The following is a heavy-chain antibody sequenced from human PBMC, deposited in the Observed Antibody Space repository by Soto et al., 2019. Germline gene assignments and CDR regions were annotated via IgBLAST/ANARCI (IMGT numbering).Heavy chain of an antibody. Sequence: SETLSLTCTVSGGSINSGDYYWTWVRHPPGKGLEWIGNIFHSGSTYYTPSLQSRVTISLDTSKNHFSLKLSSVTPADTAVYYCARDRYYGSGTYYNFYSGMDVWGQGTTVTVSS. D-gene: IGHD3-10*01. CDR1: GGSINSGDYY. V-gene: IGHV4-30-4*01. J-gene: IGHJ6*02. CDR2: IFHSGST. CDR3: ARDRYYGSGTYYNFYSGMDV.